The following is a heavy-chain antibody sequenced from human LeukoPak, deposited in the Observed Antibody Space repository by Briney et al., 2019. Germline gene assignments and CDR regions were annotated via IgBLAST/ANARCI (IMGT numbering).Heavy chain of an antibody. D-gene: IGHD3-10*01. Sequence: GGSLRLSCAASGFTFDDYAMHWVRHAPGKGLEWVSLISGDGGSTYYADSVKGRFTISRDNSKNSLYLQMNSLRTEDTALYYCAKDRDGSGVDAFDIWGQGTMVTVSS. CDR3: AKDRDGSGVDAFDI. J-gene: IGHJ3*02. CDR1: GFTFDDYA. V-gene: IGHV3-43*02. CDR2: ISGDGGST.